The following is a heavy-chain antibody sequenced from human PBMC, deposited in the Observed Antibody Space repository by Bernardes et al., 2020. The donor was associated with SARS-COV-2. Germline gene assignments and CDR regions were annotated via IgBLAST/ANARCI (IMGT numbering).Heavy chain of an antibody. CDR1: GYTFTSYG. CDR3: ASGGIVVVPAAIDYYYYYGMDV. CDR2: ISAYNGNT. D-gene: IGHD2-2*01. Sequence: ASVKASCKASGYTFTSYGISWVRQAPGQGLEWMGWISAYNGNTNYAQKLQGRVTMTTDTSTSTAYMELRSLRSDDTAVYYCASGGIVVVPAAIDYYYYYGMDVWGQGTTVTVSS. J-gene: IGHJ6*02. V-gene: IGHV1-18*01.